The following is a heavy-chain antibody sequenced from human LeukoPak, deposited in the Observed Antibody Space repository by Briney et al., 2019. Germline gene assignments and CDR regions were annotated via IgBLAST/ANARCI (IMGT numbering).Heavy chain of an antibody. D-gene: IGHD6-13*01. CDR1: GYSFTSYW. CDR2: IHPADSDT. Sequence: GESLKISCKGSGYSFTSYWIGWVRQMPGKGLEWMGIIHPADSDTRYSPSFQGQVTISADRSISTAYLQWSSLKASDTAMYFCARLGEQLVETKYYYYYYGLDVWGQGTTATVSS. V-gene: IGHV5-51*01. CDR3: ARLGEQLVETKYYYYYYGLDV. J-gene: IGHJ6*02.